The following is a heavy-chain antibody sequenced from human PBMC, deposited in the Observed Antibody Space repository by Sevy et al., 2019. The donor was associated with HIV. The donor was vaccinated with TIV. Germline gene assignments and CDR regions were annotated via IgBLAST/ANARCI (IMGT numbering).Heavy chain of an antibody. Sequence: SLRLSCAASGFTFSNYGMHWVRQAPGKGLEWVAVIWYDGSYKYYADSVKGRFTISRDNTKSTLYLQMNSLRAEDTAVYYCAKTFAIFGVLMSPDFDPWGQGTLVTVSS. J-gene: IGHJ5*02. V-gene: IGHV3-33*06. CDR2: IWYDGSYK. CDR3: AKTFAIFGVLMSPDFDP. CDR1: GFTFSNYG. D-gene: IGHD3-3*01.